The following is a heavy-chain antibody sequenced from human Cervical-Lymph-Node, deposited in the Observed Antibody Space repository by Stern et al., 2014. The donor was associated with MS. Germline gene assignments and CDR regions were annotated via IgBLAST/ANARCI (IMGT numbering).Heavy chain of an antibody. D-gene: IGHD6-13*01. CDR1: GGTFSQFP. V-gene: IGHV1-69*01. CDR2: IFPVFVTP. J-gene: IGHJ5*02. CDR3: ALSSETSDRWYSLGYDL. Sequence: VQLVESGAEVTKPGASVKVSCKASGGTFSQFPSRWVRQAQGQGLEWMGGIFPVFVTPTYAQEFRCRVTITADVSTSTVYMELSSLRSDDTAVYYCALSSETSDRWYSLGYDLWGQGTLVTVSS.